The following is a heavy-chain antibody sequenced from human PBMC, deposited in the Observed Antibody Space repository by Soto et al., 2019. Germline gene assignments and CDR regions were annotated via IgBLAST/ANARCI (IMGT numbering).Heavy chain of an antibody. CDR1: GFTLSNAW. Sequence: PGGSLRLSCAASGFTLSNAWMNWVRHTPGRGLEWVGRIKSRSDGGTPDYGAPVKGRFTISRDDSLNTVYLQMNSLTAEDTCVYYCTTDTRRISVFGVPWDSWGQGTLVTVSS. CDR3: TTDTRRISVFGVPWDS. J-gene: IGHJ4*02. D-gene: IGHD3-3*01. V-gene: IGHV3-15*01. CDR2: IKSRSDGGTP.